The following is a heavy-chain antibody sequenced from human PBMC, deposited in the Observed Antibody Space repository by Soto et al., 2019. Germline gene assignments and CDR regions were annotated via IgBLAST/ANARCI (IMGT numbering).Heavy chain of an antibody. J-gene: IGHJ4*02. CDR2: MNPNSGNT. Sequence: ASVKVSCKASGYSFTSYDINWVRQATGQGLEWMGWMNPNSGNTGYAQKFQGRVTMTRNTSISTAYMELSSLRSDDTAVYYCARVGFERPLDYFDYWGQGTLVTVSS. D-gene: IGHD1-1*01. CDR3: ARVGFERPLDYFDY. V-gene: IGHV1-8*01. CDR1: GYSFTSYD.